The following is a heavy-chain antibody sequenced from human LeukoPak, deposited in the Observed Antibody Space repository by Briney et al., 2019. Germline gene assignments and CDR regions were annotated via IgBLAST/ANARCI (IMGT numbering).Heavy chain of an antibody. D-gene: IGHD1-26*01. CDR2: INWNGGST. J-gene: IGHJ4*02. Sequence: GGSLRLSCAASGFTFDDYGMSWVRQAPGKGLEWVSGINWNGGSTGYADSVKGRFTISRDNAKNSLYLQMNSLRAEDTALCYCARALPGSGSYAVLDYWGQGTLVTVSS. CDR1: GFTFDDYG. CDR3: ARALPGSGSYAVLDY. V-gene: IGHV3-20*04.